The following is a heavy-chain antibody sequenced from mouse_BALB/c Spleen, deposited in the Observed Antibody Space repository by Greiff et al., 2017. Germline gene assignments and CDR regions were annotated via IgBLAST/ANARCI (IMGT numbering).Heavy chain of an antibody. Sequence: DVMLVESGGGLVKPGGSLKLSCAASGFTFSDYYMYWVRQTPEKRLEWVATISDGGSYTYYPDSVKGRFTISRDNAKNNLYLQMSSLKSEDTAMYYCARDGDYYGTWFAYWGQGTLVTVSA. CDR1: GFTFSDYY. V-gene: IGHV5-4*02. J-gene: IGHJ3*01. CDR3: ARDGDYYGTWFAY. CDR2: ISDGGSYT. D-gene: IGHD1-2*01.